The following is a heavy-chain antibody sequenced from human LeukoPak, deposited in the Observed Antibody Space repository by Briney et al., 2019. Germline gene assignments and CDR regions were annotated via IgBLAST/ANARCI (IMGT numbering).Heavy chain of an antibody. CDR1: GFTFSSYG. J-gene: IGHJ4*02. CDR2: ISDSGGST. V-gene: IGHV3-23*01. D-gene: IGHD4-23*01. CDR3: AKSHLNYGGNPDY. Sequence: GGTLRLSCAASGFTFSSYGMSWVRQAPGKGLEWVSAISDSGGSTYYADSVKGRFTISRDNSKNTLYLQMNSLRAEDTALYYCAKSHLNYGGNPDYWGQGTLVTVSS.